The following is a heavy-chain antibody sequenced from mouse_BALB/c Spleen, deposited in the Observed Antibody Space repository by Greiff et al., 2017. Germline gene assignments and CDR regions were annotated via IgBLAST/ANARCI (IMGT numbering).Heavy chain of an antibody. CDR2: INPSTGYT. J-gene: IGHJ4*01. V-gene: IGHV1-7*01. CDR3: ARESYYAMDY. Sequence: QVQLQQPGAELVRPGASVKLSCKASGYTFTSYWMHWVKQRPGQGLEWIGYINPSTGYTEYNQKFKDKATLTADKSSSTAYMQLSSLTSEDSAVYYCARESYYAMDYWGQGTSVTVSS. CDR1: GYTFTSYW.